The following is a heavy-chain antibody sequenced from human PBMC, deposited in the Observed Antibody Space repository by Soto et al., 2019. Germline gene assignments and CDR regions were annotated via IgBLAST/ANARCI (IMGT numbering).Heavy chain of an antibody. CDR2: INGDGSTT. CDR3: VRYAAP. V-gene: IGHV3-74*01. J-gene: IGHJ5*02. D-gene: IGHD6-25*01. Sequence: EVPVVESGGGLVQPGGSLRLSCVASGFTFSNFWMHWVRQAPGKGLVWVSRINGDGSTTNYADSVKGRFTISRDNAKNTVYLQMNSLRAEDTAMYYCVRYAAPWGQGTLVTVSS. CDR1: GFTFSNFW.